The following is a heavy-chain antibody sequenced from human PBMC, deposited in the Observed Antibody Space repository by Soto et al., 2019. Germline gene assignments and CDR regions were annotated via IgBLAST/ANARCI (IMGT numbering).Heavy chain of an antibody. V-gene: IGHV4-31*02. CDR3: ARDLGSGPQTGYYGVDV. CDR1: GGSINSVAYF. Sequence: QVKLQESGPGLVKPTQTLSLTCTVSGGSINSVAYFWRWIRQQPGQGLEWIGYFYYTGSAHYDPSLKSRAIISIETSKSQVSLTMSSLTVAGTAIYFCARDLGSGPQTGYYGVDVWGQGITVTVSS. CDR2: FYYTGSA. D-gene: IGHD6-19*01. J-gene: IGHJ6*01.